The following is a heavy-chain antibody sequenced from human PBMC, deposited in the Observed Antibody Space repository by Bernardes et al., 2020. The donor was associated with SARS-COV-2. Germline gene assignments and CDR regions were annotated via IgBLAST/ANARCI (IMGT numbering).Heavy chain of an antibody. V-gene: IGHV4-30-2*01. CDR2: IYQSGTT. CDR1: GGSISSGDYS. J-gene: IGHJ4*01. CDR3: ARGTLTSRATYYFDY. Sequence: SETLSLSCAVFGGSISSGDYSWSWIRQPPGKGLEWIGYIYQSGTTYYNPSLKSRVTISLDTSKTHFSLNLSSVTAADTAMYYCARGTLTSRATYYFDYWGRGTLVTVSS.